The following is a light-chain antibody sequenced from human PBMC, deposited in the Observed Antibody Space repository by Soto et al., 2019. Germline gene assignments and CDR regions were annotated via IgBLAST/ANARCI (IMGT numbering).Light chain of an antibody. Sequence: EIVVTQSPGTLSLSPGERATLSCRASQSVSSSYLAWYQQKPGQAPRLLIYGASSRATGIPDRFSGSGSGTDFTLTISRLEPEDFAVYYCQQYGSSAWTFGQGTKV. J-gene: IGKJ1*01. V-gene: IGKV3-20*01. CDR1: QSVSSSY. CDR3: QQYGSSAWT. CDR2: GAS.